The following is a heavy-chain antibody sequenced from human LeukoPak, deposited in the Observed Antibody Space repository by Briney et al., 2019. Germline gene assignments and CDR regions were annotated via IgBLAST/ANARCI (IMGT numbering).Heavy chain of an antibody. V-gene: IGHV3-23*01. J-gene: IGHJ4*02. CDR1: GFTFSSTYA. D-gene: IGHD3-9*01. CDR3: AKDRPIVGHYDILTGYPDY. Sequence: GGSLRLSCAASGFTFSSTYAMHWVRQAPGKGLEWVSTISGSGGNTYYADSVKGRFTISRDNSKNTLYLQMNSLRAEDTAVYYCAKDRPIVGHYDILTGYPDYWGQGTLVTVSS. CDR2: ISGSGGNT.